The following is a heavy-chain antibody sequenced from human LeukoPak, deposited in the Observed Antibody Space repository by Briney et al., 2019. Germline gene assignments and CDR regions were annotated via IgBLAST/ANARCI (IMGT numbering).Heavy chain of an antibody. V-gene: IGHV3-21*01. CDR1: GFIFSSYS. CDR3: ARDRGYCSGGSCYNDY. D-gene: IGHD2-15*01. CDR2: ISSSSSYL. Sequence: PGGSLRLSCAASGFIFSSYSMNWVRQAPGKGLEWVSSISSSSSYLNYADSVKGRFTISRDNAQNSLYLQMNSLRSEDSAVYFCARDRGYCSGGSCYNDYWGQGTLVTVSS. J-gene: IGHJ4*02.